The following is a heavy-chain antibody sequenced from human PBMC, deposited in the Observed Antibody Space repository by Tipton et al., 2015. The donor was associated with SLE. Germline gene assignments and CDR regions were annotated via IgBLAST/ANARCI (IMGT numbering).Heavy chain of an antibody. CDR2: ISWGSESI. J-gene: IGHJ3*02. V-gene: IGHV3-9*01. CDR1: GLTFGNYG. D-gene: IGHD2/OR15-2a*01. Sequence: SLRLSCEVSGLTFGNYGMHWVRQDPGKGREGVSGISWGSESIGYADSGKGRFTVSRDNSRNTLSLQINSLRAEDTAVYYCAKGTSFYAIKGGFDIWGQGTMVTVSS. CDR3: AKGTSFYAIKGGFDI.